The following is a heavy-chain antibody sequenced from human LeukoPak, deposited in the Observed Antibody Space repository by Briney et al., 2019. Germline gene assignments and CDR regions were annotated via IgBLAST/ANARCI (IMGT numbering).Heavy chain of an antibody. CDR3: ARVRGIWXDFDY. Sequence: EXXSLTCTVSGASINSFYWSWIRQXPGKGLEFIGYIDNSGSTEYNPSLKSRVTISVDTSKNQVSLKLRSVTAADTAVYYCARVRGIWXDFDYWGQGTLVTVSS. D-gene: IGHD6-13*01. V-gene: IGHV4-59*01. CDR2: IDNSGST. CDR1: GASINSFY. J-gene: IGHJ4*02.